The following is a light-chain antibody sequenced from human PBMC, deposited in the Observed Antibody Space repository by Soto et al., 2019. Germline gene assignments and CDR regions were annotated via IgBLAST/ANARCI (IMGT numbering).Light chain of an antibody. CDR3: QQYNNWPSLT. J-gene: IGKJ4*01. CDR2: GAS. CDR1: HSVSNN. V-gene: IGKV3-15*01. Sequence: EIVLTQSPGTLSLSPGERATLSCRASHSVSNNYLAWYQQKPGQAPRLLIYGASTRATGIPARFSGSGSGTEFTLTISSLQSEDFAVYYCQQYNNWPSLTFGGGTKVDIK.